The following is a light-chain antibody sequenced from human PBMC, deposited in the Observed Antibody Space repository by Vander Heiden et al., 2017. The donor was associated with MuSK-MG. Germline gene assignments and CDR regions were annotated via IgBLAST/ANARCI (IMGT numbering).Light chain of an antibody. Sequence: QVVLTQAPSSSASLGPSVKLTCTLSSRHSTYTIAWHQQQPGKGTRYLRQRNSGGSHIKGDGIPDRFSGSSSGAARYLTISSLQSEDEAYYYCQTWGTGIRVFGGGTKLTVL. CDR1: SRHSTYT. CDR2: RNSGGSH. V-gene: IGLV4-69*01. CDR3: QTWGTGIRV. J-gene: IGLJ3*02.